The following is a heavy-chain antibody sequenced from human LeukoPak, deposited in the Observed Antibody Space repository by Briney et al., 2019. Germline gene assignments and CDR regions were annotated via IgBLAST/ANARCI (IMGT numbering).Heavy chain of an antibody. J-gene: IGHJ4*02. V-gene: IGHV3-15*01. CDR3: TPVMVEDRGF. CDR1: GFIFNKAW. Sequence: GGSLRLSCAASGFIFNKAWMNWVRQAPGKGPEWVGRIKSKNDGGTADYGSPVKGRFTISRDDSKNTLYLQMSSLISDDTAIYYCTPVMVEDRGFWGQGTLVPVSS. D-gene: IGHD2-15*01. CDR2: IKSKNDGGTA.